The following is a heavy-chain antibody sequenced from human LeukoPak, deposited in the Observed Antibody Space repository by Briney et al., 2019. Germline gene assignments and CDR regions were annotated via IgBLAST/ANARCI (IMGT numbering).Heavy chain of an antibody. CDR2: INPSGGST. D-gene: IGHD6-13*01. CDR1: GYTFTSYY. Sequence: ASVKVSCKASGYTFTSYYMHWVRQAPGQGLEWMGIINPSGGSTSYAQKFQGRVTMTRDTSTSTVYMELSSLRSEDTTVYYCARDLTPWQQPPSRDAFDIWDQGTMVTVSS. J-gene: IGHJ3*02. CDR3: ARDLTPWQQPPSRDAFDI. V-gene: IGHV1-46*01.